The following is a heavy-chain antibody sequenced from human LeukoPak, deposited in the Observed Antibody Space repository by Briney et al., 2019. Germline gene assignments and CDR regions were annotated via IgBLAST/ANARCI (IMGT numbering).Heavy chain of an antibody. CDR3: AGRGHRYSRD. CDR1: GDSVSSGY. V-gene: IGHV4-4*09. CDR2: IQDTGIT. J-gene: IGHJ1*01. D-gene: IGHD2-15*01. Sequence: SETLSLICNVSGDSVSSGYWSWIRQSPGKGLEWIGFIQDTGITDYNPSLKSRLLMSLGTSKNQFSLNLRSVTAADTAVYYCAGRGHRYSRDWGQGILVTISS.